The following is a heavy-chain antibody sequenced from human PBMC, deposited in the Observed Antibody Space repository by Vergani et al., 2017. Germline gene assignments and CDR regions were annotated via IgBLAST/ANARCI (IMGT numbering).Heavy chain of an antibody. CDR3: ASPYSSGWYPYYYYGMDV. Sequence: QVQLVESGGGVVQPGRSLRLSCAASGFTFSSYAMHWVRQAPGKGLEWVAVISYDGSNKYYADSVKGRFTISRDNSKNTLYLQMNSLRAEDTAVYYCASPYSSGWYPYYYYGMDVWGQGTTVTVSS. J-gene: IGHJ6*02. CDR2: ISYDGSNK. D-gene: IGHD6-19*01. CDR1: GFTFSSYA. V-gene: IGHV3-30*01.